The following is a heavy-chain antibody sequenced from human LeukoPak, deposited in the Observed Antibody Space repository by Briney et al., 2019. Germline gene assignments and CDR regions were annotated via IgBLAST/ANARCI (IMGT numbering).Heavy chain of an antibody. V-gene: IGHV3-30-3*01. CDR3: ARAPQAAIIRAYYYGMDV. Sequence: GGSLRLSCAASGFTFSSYAMHWVRQAPGKGLEWVAVISYDGSNKYHADSVKGRFTISRDNSKNTLYLQMNSLRAEDTAVYYCARAPQAAIIRAYYYGMDVWGQGTTVTVSS. J-gene: IGHJ6*02. D-gene: IGHD2-15*01. CDR1: GFTFSSYA. CDR2: ISYDGSNK.